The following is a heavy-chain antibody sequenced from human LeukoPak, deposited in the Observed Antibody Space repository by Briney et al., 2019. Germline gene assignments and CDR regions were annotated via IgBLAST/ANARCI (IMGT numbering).Heavy chain of an antibody. Sequence: SETLSLTCAVYGGSFSSYYWSWIRQPPGKGLEWIGYIYYSGSTNYNPSLKSRVTISVDTSKNQFSLKLSSVTAADTAVYYCARDQGSYPYCFDSWGQGTLVTVSS. CDR3: ARDQGSYPYCFDS. CDR2: IYYSGST. J-gene: IGHJ4*02. CDR1: GGSFSSYY. V-gene: IGHV4-59*01. D-gene: IGHD1-26*01.